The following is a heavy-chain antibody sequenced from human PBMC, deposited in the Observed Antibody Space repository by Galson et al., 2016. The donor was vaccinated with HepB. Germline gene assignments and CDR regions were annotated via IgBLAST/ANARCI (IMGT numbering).Heavy chain of an antibody. Sequence: SLRLSCAASEFTFSSYAMSWVRQAPGKGLEWVSGITGSGGITLYADSVKGRFTLSRDNSNNALYLQMNSLRVEDTAVYYCAKAFGVGFWSGYEYWGQGILVTVSS. CDR3: AKAFGVGFWSGYEY. CDR1: EFTFSSYA. CDR2: ITGSGGIT. V-gene: IGHV3-23*01. J-gene: IGHJ4*02. D-gene: IGHD3-3*01.